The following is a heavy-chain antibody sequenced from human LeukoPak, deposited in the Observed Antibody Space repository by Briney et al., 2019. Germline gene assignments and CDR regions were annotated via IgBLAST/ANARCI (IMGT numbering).Heavy chain of an antibody. CDR1: GYTFTSYD. D-gene: IGHD6-13*01. Sequence: GASVKVSCKASGYTFTSYDINWVRQATGQGLEWMGWMNPNSANTGYAQKFQGRVTMTRNTTISTAYMKLSSLRSEDTAVYYCARGPPESSNSDYWGQGTLVTVSS. CDR2: MNPNSANT. J-gene: IGHJ4*02. CDR3: ARGPPESSNSDY. V-gene: IGHV1-8*01.